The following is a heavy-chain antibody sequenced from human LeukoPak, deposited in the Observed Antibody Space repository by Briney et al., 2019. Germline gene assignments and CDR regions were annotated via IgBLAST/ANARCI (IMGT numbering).Heavy chain of an antibody. CDR3: ARGLGPAATFDY. CDR2: INPSGGST. Sequence: GASVKVSCKASGYTFTSYYMHWVRQAPGQGLEWMGIINPSGGSTSYAQKFQGRVTMTTDTSTSTAYMELRSLRSDDTAVYYCARGLGPAATFDYWGQGTLVTVSS. V-gene: IGHV1-46*01. CDR1: GYTFTSYY. J-gene: IGHJ4*02. D-gene: IGHD2-2*01.